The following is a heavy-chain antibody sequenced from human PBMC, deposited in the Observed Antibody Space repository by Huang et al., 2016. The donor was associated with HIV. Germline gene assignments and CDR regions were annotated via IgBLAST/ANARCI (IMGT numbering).Heavy chain of an antibody. CDR1: GDSFSAFF. Sequence: HVRLDQWGAGLLKPSETLSLPCAVYGDSFSAFFWSWIRQSPGKGLEWIGEINHSGKNNYKPSLKSRVTIAVDTSKNQFSLNLRSVTVDDTSTYYCVRGRGTSWSFFDTWGQGSLVTVCS. V-gene: IGHV4-34*01. J-gene: IGHJ4*02. CDR2: INHSGKN. CDR3: VRGRGTSWSFFDT. D-gene: IGHD2-2*01.